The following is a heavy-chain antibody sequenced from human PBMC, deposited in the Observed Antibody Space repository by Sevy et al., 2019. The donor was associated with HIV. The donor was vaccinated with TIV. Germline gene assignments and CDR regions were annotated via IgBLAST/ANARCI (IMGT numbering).Heavy chain of an antibody. CDR3: ARLPTGLQSFNYLLSPYFDS. J-gene: IGHJ4*02. D-gene: IGHD3-9*01. Sequence: GGSLRLSCAASGFDFNHHWMSWVRQAPQKGLEWVANIKQDGSETYYVDSLEGRFTISRDNAKNSLSLQINDLRAEDTAVYYCARLPTGLQSFNYLLSPYFDSWGQGTLVTVSS. V-gene: IGHV3-7*01. CDR1: GFDFNHHW. CDR2: IKQDGSET.